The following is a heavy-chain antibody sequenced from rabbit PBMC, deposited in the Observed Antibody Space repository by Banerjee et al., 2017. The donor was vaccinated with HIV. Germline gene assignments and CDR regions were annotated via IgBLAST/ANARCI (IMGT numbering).Heavy chain of an antibody. J-gene: IGHJ4*01. CDR3: ARDPSVDSSSAFNL. V-gene: IGHV1S40*01. Sequence: QSLEESGGDLVKPGTSLTLTCTASGFTISSSYYMCWVRQAPGKGLELIACIYGGSSGSTYYASWAKGRFTISKTSSTTVTLQMTSLTDADTATYFCARDPSVDSSSAFNLWGPGTLVTVS. D-gene: IGHD1-1*01. CDR2: IYGGSSGST. CDR1: GFTISSSYY.